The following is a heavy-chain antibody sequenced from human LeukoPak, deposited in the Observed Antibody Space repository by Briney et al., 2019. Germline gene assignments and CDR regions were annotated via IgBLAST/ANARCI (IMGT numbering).Heavy chain of an antibody. CDR2: ISAYNGNT. Sequence: ASVKVSCKASGYTFTSYGISWVRQAPGQGLEWMGWISAYNGNTNYAQKLQGRVTMTTDTSTSTAYMELRSLRSDDTAVYYCARDYGRDSNYWFDPWGQGTLVIVSS. D-gene: IGHD4-11*01. J-gene: IGHJ5*02. CDR1: GYTFTSYG. CDR3: ARDYGRDSNYWFDP. V-gene: IGHV1-18*01.